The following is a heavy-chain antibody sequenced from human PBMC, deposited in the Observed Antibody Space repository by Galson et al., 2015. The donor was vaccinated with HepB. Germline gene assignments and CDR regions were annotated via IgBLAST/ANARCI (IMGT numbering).Heavy chain of an antibody. CDR1: GFTFSSNA. CDR3: ARDRGVVTDSDGFDI. V-gene: IGHV3-30-3*01. CDR2: ISYDGSNK. D-gene: IGHD3-3*01. J-gene: IGHJ3*02. Sequence: SLRLSCAASGFTFSSNAMHWVRQAPGKGLEWVAVISYDGSNKYYADSVKGRFTISRDNSKNTLYLQMNSLRAEYTAVYYCARDRGVVTDSDGFDIWGQGTMVTVSS.